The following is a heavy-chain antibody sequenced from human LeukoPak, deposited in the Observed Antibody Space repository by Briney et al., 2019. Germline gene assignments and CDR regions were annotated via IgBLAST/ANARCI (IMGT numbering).Heavy chain of an antibody. D-gene: IGHD3-3*01. CDR2: ISSNGGST. J-gene: IGHJ6*02. Sequence: GESLRLSCAASGFTFSSYAMSWVRQAPGKGLEYVSAISSNGGSTYYANSVKGRFTISRDNSKNTLYLQMGSLRAEDMAVYYCARSPPAPYYDFWSGYFIAYGMDVWGQGTTVTVSS. CDR1: GFTFSSYA. V-gene: IGHV3-64*01. CDR3: ARSPPAPYYDFWSGYFIAYGMDV.